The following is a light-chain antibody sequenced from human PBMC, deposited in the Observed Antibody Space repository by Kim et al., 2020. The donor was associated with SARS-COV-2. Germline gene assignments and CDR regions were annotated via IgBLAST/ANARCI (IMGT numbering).Light chain of an antibody. CDR3: HQYYSIPPYT. CDR2: WAS. CDR1: QSILYSSNNKNY. J-gene: IGKJ4*01. Sequence: DIVMTQSPDSLAVSLGERATINCKSSQSILYSSNNKNYVAWYQQKPGQPPKLLIYWASTRESGVPDRFSGSGSGTDFNLTISSLQAEDVAVYYCHQYYSIPPYTFGGGTKLE. V-gene: IGKV4-1*01.